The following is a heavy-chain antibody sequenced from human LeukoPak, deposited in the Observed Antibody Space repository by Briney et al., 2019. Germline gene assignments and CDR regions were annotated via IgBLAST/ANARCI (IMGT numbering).Heavy chain of an antibody. Sequence: PGGSLRLSCAASGFTFSSYGMNWVRQAPGKGLEWVSSISSSSSYIYYADSVKGRFTISRDNAKNSLYLQMNSLRAEDTAVYYCARESPGTTVFDYWGQGTLVTVSS. CDR3: ARESPGTTVFDY. V-gene: IGHV3-21*01. J-gene: IGHJ4*02. CDR1: GFTFSSYG. CDR2: ISSSSSYI. D-gene: IGHD1-1*01.